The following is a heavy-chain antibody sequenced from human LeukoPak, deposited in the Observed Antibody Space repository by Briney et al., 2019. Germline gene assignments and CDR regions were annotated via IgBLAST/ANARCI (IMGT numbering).Heavy chain of an antibody. V-gene: IGHV1-69*05. CDR2: IIPIFGTA. Sequence: ASVKVSCKASGGTFSSYAISWVRQAPGQGLEWMGRIIPIFGTASYAQKFQGRVTITTDESTSTAYMELSSLRSEDTAVYYCAREVLDEYSSSSDPDYWGQGTLVTVSS. J-gene: IGHJ4*02. CDR3: AREVLDEYSSSSDPDY. CDR1: GGTFSSYA. D-gene: IGHD6-6*01.